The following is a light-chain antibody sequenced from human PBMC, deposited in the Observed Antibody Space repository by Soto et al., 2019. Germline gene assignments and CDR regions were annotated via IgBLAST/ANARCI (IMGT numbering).Light chain of an antibody. Sequence: DIQMTQSPSTLSASVGDRVTITCRASQSISSWLAWYQQKPGKAPKVLMYDASSLESGVPSRFSGSGSGTEFALTISSLQPDDFATYYCLQYSTYSFTFGGGTKVEIK. CDR1: QSISSW. J-gene: IGKJ4*01. CDR3: LQYSTYSFT. V-gene: IGKV1-5*01. CDR2: DAS.